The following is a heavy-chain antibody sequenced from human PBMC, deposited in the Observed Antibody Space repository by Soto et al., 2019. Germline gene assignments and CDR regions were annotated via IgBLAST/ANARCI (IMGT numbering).Heavy chain of an antibody. CDR1: GASVNTGDYY. V-gene: IGHV4-30-4*01. J-gene: IGHJ1*01. CDR2: IFYSGDT. CDR3: VGTGTTDDF. D-gene: IGHD1-7*01. Sequence: VQLQGSGPGLLKPSQTLSLTCTVSGASVNTGDYYWSYMRQPPGKGLEWLGDIFYSGDTYYNPSLKSRATISLNTSRNQFSLTLTSVTDADTALYYCVGTGTTDDFWGQGTLVTVSS.